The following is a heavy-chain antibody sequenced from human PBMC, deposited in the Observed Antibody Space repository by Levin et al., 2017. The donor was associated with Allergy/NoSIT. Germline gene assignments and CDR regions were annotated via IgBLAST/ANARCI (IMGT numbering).Heavy chain of an antibody. Sequence: SQTLSLTCAVYGGSFSGYYWNWIHQPPGKGLEWIGEVNHSGSINYNPSLKSRVTISVDTSKKQFSLKLRSLTAADTAVYYCARLMPAAMRAVTGRIANWSFDLWGRGTLVTVSS. J-gene: IGHJ2*01. D-gene: IGHD2-2*01. CDR2: VNHSGSI. CDR3: ARLMPAAMRAVTGRIANWSFDL. CDR1: GGSFSGYY. V-gene: IGHV4-34*01.